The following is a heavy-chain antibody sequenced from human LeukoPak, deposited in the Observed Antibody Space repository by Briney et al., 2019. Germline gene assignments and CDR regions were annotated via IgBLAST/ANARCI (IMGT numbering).Heavy chain of an antibody. CDR1: IDSFTNYY. V-gene: IGHV4-34*01. D-gene: IGHD1-26*01. J-gene: IGHJ5*02. CDR3: ARGQGATVPQVGKNWYDT. CDR2: VNDSGGT. Sequence: SETLSLTCAVYIDSFTNYYWNWIRQTPGKGLEWICEVNDSGGTNISPSLRSRVILSADTSKKQLSLKLISVTAADTAVYYCARGQGATVPQVGKNWYDTWGQGKRVIVSS.